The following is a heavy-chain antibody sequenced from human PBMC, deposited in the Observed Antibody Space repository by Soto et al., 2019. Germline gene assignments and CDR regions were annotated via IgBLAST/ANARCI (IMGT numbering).Heavy chain of an antibody. Sequence: PGGSLSLSCAASGFTFDDYTMHWVRQAPGKGLDWVSVIYSGGNSYYAVSVQGRFTISRDNSKNTVYLQMNSLRGEDTAIYYCTRLGPYGSETYSFRYNWFDPWGQGTLVTVSS. CDR3: TRLGPYGSETYSFRYNWFDP. V-gene: IGHV3-53*01. CDR2: IYSGGNS. J-gene: IGHJ5*02. D-gene: IGHD3-10*01. CDR1: GFTFDDYT.